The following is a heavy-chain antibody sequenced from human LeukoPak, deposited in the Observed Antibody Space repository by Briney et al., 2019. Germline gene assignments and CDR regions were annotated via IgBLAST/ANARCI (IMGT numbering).Heavy chain of an antibody. CDR3: ARRDIMVRGAAFDI. V-gene: IGHV3-48*03. J-gene: IGHJ3*02. Sequence: GGSLRLSCAASGFTFSRYEMNCVRQAPGKGLEWVSYISSSGSTIYYADSVKGRLTISRDNAKNSRYLQMKSLRAEATAVYYCARRDIMVRGAAFDIWRQVRMVTVSS. CDR2: ISSSGSTI. CDR1: GFTFSRYE. D-gene: IGHD3-10*01.